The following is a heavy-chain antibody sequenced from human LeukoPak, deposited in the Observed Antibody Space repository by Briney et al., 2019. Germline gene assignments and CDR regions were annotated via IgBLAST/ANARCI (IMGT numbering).Heavy chain of an antibody. CDR1: GYTFTSSG. Sequence: GASEKSSCKTSGYTFTSSGISWVRQAPGQGLVWMGCISAYNGNTNYAQKVQGTVTMTTDTSTSTAYMELRSLRSDDTAVYYCARARRLRFLKWTPDFDYWGQGTLVTVSS. CDR2: ISAYNGNT. V-gene: IGHV1-18*01. CDR3: ARARRLRFLKWTPDFDY. J-gene: IGHJ4*02. D-gene: IGHD3-3*01.